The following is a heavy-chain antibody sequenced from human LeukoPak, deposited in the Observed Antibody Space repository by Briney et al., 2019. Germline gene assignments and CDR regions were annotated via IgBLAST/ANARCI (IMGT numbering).Heavy chain of an antibody. D-gene: IGHD1-26*01. CDR2: ISYDGSNE. V-gene: IGHV3-30-3*01. CDR1: GFTFSNYA. J-gene: IGHJ4*02. CDR3: ARSMYSGSPIDY. Sequence: GGSLRLSCAVSGFTFSNYAVHWARQAPGKGLEWVAVISYDGSNEYYADSVKGRFTISRDNSKNTLSLQMNSLRAEDTAVYYCARSMYSGSPIDYWGQGTLVTVSS.